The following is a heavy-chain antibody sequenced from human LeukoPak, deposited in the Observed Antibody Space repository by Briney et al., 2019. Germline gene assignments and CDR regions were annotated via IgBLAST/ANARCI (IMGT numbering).Heavy chain of an antibody. D-gene: IGHD2-15*01. J-gene: IGHJ4*02. CDR1: GYSISSGYY. CDR3: ARAPGGGDYFDY. CDR2: IYHSGST. V-gene: IGHV4-38-2*02. Sequence: PSETLSLTCTVSGYSISSGYYWGWIRPPPGKGLEWIGSIYHSGSTYYNPSLKSRVTISVDTSKNQFSLKLSSVTAADTAVYYCARAPGGGDYFDYWGQGTLVTVSS.